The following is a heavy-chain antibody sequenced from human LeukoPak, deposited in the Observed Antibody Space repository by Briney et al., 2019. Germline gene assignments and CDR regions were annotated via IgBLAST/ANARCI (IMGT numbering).Heavy chain of an antibody. J-gene: IGHJ3*02. CDR3: ARTQGTFPDAFDI. Sequence: SETLSLTCTVSGGSISSGSYYWGWIRQPPGKGLEWIGSIYYSGSTYYNPSLKSRVTISVDTSKSQFSLRLSSVTAADTAVYYCARTQGTFPDAFDIWGQGTMVTVSS. CDR1: GGSISSGSYY. V-gene: IGHV4-39*01. CDR2: IYYSGST. D-gene: IGHD3-10*01.